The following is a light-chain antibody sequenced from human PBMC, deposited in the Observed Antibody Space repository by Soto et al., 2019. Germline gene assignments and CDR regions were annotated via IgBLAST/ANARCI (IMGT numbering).Light chain of an antibody. CDR3: QQYNTYSGT. CDR1: QSTSSW. J-gene: IGKJ1*01. V-gene: IGKV1-5*01. CDR2: DVS. Sequence: DIQMSQSPSTLSASVGDRVTISCRASQSTSSWLGWDQQKPGKAPKVLIYDVSSLESGVPSRFSGSGSGTEFTLTINSLQPNDFATYYCQQYNTYSGTFGQGTKVDI.